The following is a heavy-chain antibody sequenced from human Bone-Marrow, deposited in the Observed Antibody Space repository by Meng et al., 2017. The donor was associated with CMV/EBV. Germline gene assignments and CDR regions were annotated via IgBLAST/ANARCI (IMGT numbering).Heavy chain of an antibody. CDR3: ARGGAVPAAFTSLYYYYYGMDV. CDR2: INPKSGGT. Sequence: ASVKVSCKASGYTFTGYYMHWVRQAPGQGLEWMGWINPKSGGTNYAQKFQGRVTMTRDTSISTASLELSRLRSDDTAVFYCARGGAVPAAFTSLYYYYYGMDVWGQGTTVTFSS. D-gene: IGHD2-2*01. CDR1: GYTFTGYY. V-gene: IGHV1-2*02. J-gene: IGHJ6*02.